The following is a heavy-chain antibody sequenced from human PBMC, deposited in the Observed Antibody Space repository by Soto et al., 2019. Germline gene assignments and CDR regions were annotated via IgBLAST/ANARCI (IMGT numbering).Heavy chain of an antibody. CDR3: ARDYDFWSGYYGSGLNYYYGMDV. CDR1: GYTFTSYG. D-gene: IGHD3-3*01. Sequence: ASVKVSCKASGYTFTSYGISWVRQAPGQGLEWMGWISAYNGNTNYAQKLQGRVTMTTDTSTSTAYMELRSLRSADTAVYYCARDYDFWSGYYGSGLNYYYGMDVWCQGTTVTVSS. CDR2: ISAYNGNT. V-gene: IGHV1-18*01. J-gene: IGHJ6*02.